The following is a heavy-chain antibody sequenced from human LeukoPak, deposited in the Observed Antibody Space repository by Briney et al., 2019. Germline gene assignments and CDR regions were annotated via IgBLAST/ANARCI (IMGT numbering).Heavy chain of an antibody. J-gene: IGHJ3*02. D-gene: IGHD3-10*01. CDR1: GFTFSSYS. V-gene: IGHV3-21*01. Sequence: GGSLRLSCAASGFTFSSYSMNWVRQAPGKGLEWVSCISSSSSYIYYADSVKGRFTISRDNAKTSLYLQINSLRAEDTAVYYCARDSYWLGGTIGAFDIWGQGTMVTVSS. CDR3: ARDSYWLGGTIGAFDI. CDR2: ISSSSSYI.